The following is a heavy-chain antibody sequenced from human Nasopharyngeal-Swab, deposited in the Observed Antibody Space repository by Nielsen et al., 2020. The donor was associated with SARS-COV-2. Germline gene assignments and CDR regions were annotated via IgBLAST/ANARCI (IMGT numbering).Heavy chain of an antibody. Sequence: ASVKVSCKASGYTFTSYAMHWVRQAPGQRLEWMGWINAGNGNTKYSQKFQGRVTITRDTSASTAYMELSSLRSEDTAVYYGARDRAYSNYATYMDVWGKGTTVTVSS. CDR2: INAGNGNT. D-gene: IGHD4-11*01. V-gene: IGHV1-3*01. J-gene: IGHJ6*03. CDR1: GYTFTSYA. CDR3: ARDRAYSNYATYMDV.